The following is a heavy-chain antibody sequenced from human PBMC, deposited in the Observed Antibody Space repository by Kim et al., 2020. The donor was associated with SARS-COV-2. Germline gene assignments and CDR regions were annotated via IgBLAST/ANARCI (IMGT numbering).Heavy chain of an antibody. D-gene: IGHD6-13*01. CDR1: GGTFSSYA. J-gene: IGHJ5*02. CDR3: AGGAAAEYNWFDT. V-gene: IGHV1-69*04. CDR2: IIPILGIV. Sequence: SVKVSCKASGGTFSSYAISWVRQAPGQGLEWMGRIIPILGIVNYAQKFHGRVTITADKSTSTAYMELSSLRSEDTAVYYCAGGAAAEYNWFDTWGQGTLVTVSS.